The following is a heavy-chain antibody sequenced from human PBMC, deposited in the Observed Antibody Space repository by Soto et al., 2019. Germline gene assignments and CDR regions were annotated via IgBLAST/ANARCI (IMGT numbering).Heavy chain of an antibody. CDR3: ARTDRDFYGLDV. CDR1: GFTFRNYD. V-gene: IGHV3-13*05. Sequence: EVQLVESGGGLVQPGGSLRLSCEASGFTFRNYDMHWVRQGTGKGLEWVSGISAAGDPDYADSVEGRFTISRENAQNSFFLQMTCLRVGDTAVYYCARTDRDFYGLDVGGQGTRVSVPS. CDR2: ISAAGDP. J-gene: IGHJ6*01.